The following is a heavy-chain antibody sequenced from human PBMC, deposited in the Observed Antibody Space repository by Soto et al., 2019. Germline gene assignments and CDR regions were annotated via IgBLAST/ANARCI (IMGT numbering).Heavy chain of an antibody. J-gene: IGHJ6*02. Sequence: EVQLLESGGGLVQPGGSLRLSCAASGFTFSNYAMSWVRQAPGKGLEWVSAISGTGGTTHYPDSVKGRFTISRDHTKNTLYLQMNSLRAEDTAVYYCAKVLHLGEYYYYAMEVWGQGTTVTVSS. CDR1: GFTFSNYA. D-gene: IGHD5-18*01. CDR2: ISGTGGTT. CDR3: AKVLHLGEYYYYAMEV. V-gene: IGHV3-23*01.